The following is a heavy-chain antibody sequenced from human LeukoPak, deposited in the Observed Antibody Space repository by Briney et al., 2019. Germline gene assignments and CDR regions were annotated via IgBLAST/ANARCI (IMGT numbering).Heavy chain of an antibody. D-gene: IGHD3-22*01. V-gene: IGHV4-39*07. CDR3: ARESHDSSGPGAFDI. CDR2: IYYSGST. J-gene: IGHJ3*02. Sequence: SETLSIICTVSGGSINSSSYYWGWIRQPPGKGLEWIGGIYYSGSTYYNPSLKSRVTISVDKSKNQFSLKMSSVTAADTAVYYCARESHDSSGPGAFDIWGQGTMVTVSS. CDR1: GGSINSSSYY.